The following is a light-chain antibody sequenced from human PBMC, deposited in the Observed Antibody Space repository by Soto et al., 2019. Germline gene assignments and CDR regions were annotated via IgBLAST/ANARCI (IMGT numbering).Light chain of an antibody. CDR1: QSIASY. CDR2: AAS. V-gene: IGKV1-39*01. J-gene: IGKJ5*01. CDR3: QQSYSTPPT. Sequence: DIQMTQSPSSLSASVGDRVTITCRASQSIASYLNWYQQKPGKAPRLQIHAASSLQSGVPSRFSGSGSGTDFTLSLSSLQPEDFATYYCQQSYSTPPTFGQGTRLEI.